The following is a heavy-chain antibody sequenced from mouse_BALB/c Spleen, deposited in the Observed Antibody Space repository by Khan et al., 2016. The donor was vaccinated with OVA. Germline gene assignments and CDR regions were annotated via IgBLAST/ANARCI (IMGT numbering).Heavy chain of an antibody. D-gene: IGHD4-1*01. CDR3: AMGRTY. CDR1: GYSITSDYA. J-gene: IGHJ3*01. CDR2: ISYSGST. Sequence: VQLQESGPGLVKPSQSLSLTCTVTGYSITSDYAWNWIRQFPGNKLEWMGYISYSGSTSYNPSLKSRIFITRDTSKNQFFLQLNSVTSEDTTTYYCAMGRTYWGQGTLVTVSA. V-gene: IGHV3-2*02.